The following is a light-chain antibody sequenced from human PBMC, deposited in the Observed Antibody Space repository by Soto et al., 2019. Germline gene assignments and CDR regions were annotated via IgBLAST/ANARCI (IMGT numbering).Light chain of an antibody. CDR2: GAS. CDR1: QSVGSA. Sequence: EIVMTQSPATLSVSPGETATLSCRASQSVGSAVAWYQHKPGQAPRLLIVGASIRATGVPGRFSGGGSGTEYTLTINSLQSEDFAVYYCQQYRNWPALTFGGGTTVEIK. J-gene: IGKJ4*01. V-gene: IGKV3-15*01. CDR3: QQYRNWPALT.